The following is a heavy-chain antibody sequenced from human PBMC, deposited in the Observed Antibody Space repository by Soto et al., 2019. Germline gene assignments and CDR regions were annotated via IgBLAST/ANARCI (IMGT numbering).Heavy chain of an antibody. D-gene: IGHD3-16*01. Sequence: QLQLQESGSGLVKPSQTLSLTCAVSGGSISSGGYSWSWIRQPPGKGLEWIGYIYHSGSTYYNPSLKSRVTITVDRSKNQFSLKLSSVTAADTAVYYCARVSPVKRWGFDYWGQGTLVTVSS. CDR2: IYHSGST. CDR3: ARVSPVKRWGFDY. J-gene: IGHJ4*02. CDR1: GGSISSGGYS. V-gene: IGHV4-30-2*01.